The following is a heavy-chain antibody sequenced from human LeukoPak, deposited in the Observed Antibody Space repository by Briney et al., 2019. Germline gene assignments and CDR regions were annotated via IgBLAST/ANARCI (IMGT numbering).Heavy chain of an antibody. Sequence: GGSLRLSCAASGFTFGSYWMHWVRQAPVKGLVWVSRINTDGGSTTYADSVKGRFTISRDNAKNTLYLQMNSLRAEDTAVYYCGRGFSIVPAGIPDYWGLGTLVTVSS. D-gene: IGHD2-2*02. CDR1: GFTFGSYW. J-gene: IGHJ4*02. V-gene: IGHV3-74*01. CDR3: GRGFSIVPAGIPDY. CDR2: INTDGGST.